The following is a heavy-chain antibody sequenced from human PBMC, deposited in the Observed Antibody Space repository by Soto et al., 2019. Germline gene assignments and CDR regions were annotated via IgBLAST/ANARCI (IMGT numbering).Heavy chain of an antibody. CDR3: ARDSEVGDYYYYYYMDV. Sequence: GGSLRLSCAASGFTFSSYSMNWVRQAPGKGLEWVSYISSSSSTIYYADSVKGRFTISRDNAKNSLYRQMNSLRAEDTAVYYCARDSEVGDYYYYYYMDVWGKGTTVTVSS. CDR1: GFTFSSYS. CDR2: ISSSSSTI. D-gene: IGHD3-16*01. J-gene: IGHJ6*03. V-gene: IGHV3-48*01.